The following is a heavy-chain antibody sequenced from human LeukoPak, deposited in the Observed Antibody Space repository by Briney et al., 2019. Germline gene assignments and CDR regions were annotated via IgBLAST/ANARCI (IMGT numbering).Heavy chain of an antibody. CDR2: INNRGST. D-gene: IGHD6-19*01. CDR1: GGSFSGYY. CDR3: ASVAVLIY. J-gene: IGHJ4*02. Sequence: SETLSLTWAVYGGSFSGYYWRWVSQPPGKGLEWMGEINNRGSTNYNPSLQSPVTISLHTSKNQFSLKLSSVTAADTAVYYCASVAVLIYWGQGTLVTVSS. V-gene: IGHV4-34*01.